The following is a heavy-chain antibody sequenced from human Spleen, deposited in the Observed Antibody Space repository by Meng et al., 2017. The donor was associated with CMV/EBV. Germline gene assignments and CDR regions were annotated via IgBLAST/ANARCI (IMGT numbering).Heavy chain of an antibody. CDR3: ARSLGSNYDSSGYYYALAY. CDR2: MYSSEST. CDR1: GGSKRSGY. V-gene: IGHV4-4*07. Sequence: VRPQQSSPGLAKPAETLALTCNLTGGSKRSGYWSSPRQPAGKGLEWIGRMYSSESTNYNPSLKSRVTMSVDTSKNQFSLKLSSVTAADTAVYYCARSLGSNYDSSGYYYALAYWGQGTLVTVSS. D-gene: IGHD3-22*01. J-gene: IGHJ4*02.